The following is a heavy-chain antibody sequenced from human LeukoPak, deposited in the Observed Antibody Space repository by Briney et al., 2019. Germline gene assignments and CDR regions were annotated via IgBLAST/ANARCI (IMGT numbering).Heavy chain of an antibody. CDR3: ARKGGGYYYYYGMDV. J-gene: IGHJ6*02. Sequence: GASLKISCKGSGYSFTSYWIGWVRHVPGKGLEYRGIIYSGDSDTRYSPSFQGQVTISADKSISTAYLQWSSLKASDTAMYYCARKGGGYYYYYGMDVWGQGTTVTVSS. V-gene: IGHV5-51*01. CDR1: GYSFTSYW. CDR2: IYSGDSDT. D-gene: IGHD3-16*01.